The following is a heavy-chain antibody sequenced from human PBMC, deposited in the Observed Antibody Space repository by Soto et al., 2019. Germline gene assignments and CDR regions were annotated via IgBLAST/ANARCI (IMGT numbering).Heavy chain of an antibody. V-gene: IGHV1-69*12. J-gene: IGHJ6*02. Sequence: QVQLVQSGAEVKKPGSSVKVSCKASGGTFSSYAISWVRQAPGQGLEWMGGIIPIFGTANYAQKFQGRVTITADESTSTAYMELSSLRSEDTAVYYCATKSEIYCISTSCSDLYYYYYGMDVWGQGTTVTVSS. D-gene: IGHD2-2*01. CDR2: IIPIFGTA. CDR3: ATKSEIYCISTSCSDLYYYYYGMDV. CDR1: GGTFSSYA.